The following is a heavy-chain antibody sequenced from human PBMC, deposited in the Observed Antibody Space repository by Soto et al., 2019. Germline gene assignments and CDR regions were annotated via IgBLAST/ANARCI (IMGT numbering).Heavy chain of an antibody. CDR3: TTDPGQRELQDF. Sequence: LRLSCAPSGFSFPKAWMSWVRQAAGKGLECVGRIKSRTAGETVDYAAHVKSRSTIRRDDSKNMFYLQMNSLKIEDTAVYYCTTDPGQRELQDFWGQGTLVTVSS. V-gene: IGHV3-15*01. CDR1: GFSFPKAW. CDR2: IKSRTAGETV. J-gene: IGHJ4*02. D-gene: IGHD3-10*01.